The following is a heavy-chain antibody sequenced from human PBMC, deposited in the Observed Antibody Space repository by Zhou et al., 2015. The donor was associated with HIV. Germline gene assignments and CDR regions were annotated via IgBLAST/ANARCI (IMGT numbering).Heavy chain of an antibody. CDR2: IWYDGSKK. CDR1: GITFSSYG. V-gene: IGHV3-33*01. D-gene: IGHD3-9*01. J-gene: IGHJ6*02. Sequence: QEQLVESGGGVVQPGRSLRLSCAASGITFSSYGMHWVRQAPGKGLEWVAVIWYDGSKKYYGDSVKGRFTISRDNSKNTLYLQMNRLRAGDTAVYYCARDLGYDILTGYPKLPLYGMDVWGQGTTVTVS. CDR3: ARDLGYDILTGYPKLPLYGMDV.